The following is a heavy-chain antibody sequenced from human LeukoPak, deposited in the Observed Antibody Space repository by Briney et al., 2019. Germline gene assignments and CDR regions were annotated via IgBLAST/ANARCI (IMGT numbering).Heavy chain of an antibody. D-gene: IGHD3-22*01. V-gene: IGHV3-23*01. CDR3: AKDLHYYDSSGFDY. CDR1: GFTFSSYA. CDR2: ISGSGGST. J-gene: IGHJ4*02. Sequence: GGSLRLSCAASGFTFSSYAMSWVRQAPGKGLEWVSAISGSGGSTYYADSVKGRFTISRDNSKNTLYLQVNSLRAEDTAVYYCAKDLHYYDSSGFDYWGQGTLVTVSS.